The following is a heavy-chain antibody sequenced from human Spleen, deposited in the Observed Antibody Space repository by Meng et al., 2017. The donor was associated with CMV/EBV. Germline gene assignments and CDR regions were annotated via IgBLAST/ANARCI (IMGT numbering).Heavy chain of an antibody. CDR1: GFTFDDYA. V-gene: IGHV3-9*01. CDR2: ISWNSGSI. J-gene: IGHJ4*02. CDR3: ARRITIFGVAFDY. D-gene: IGHD3-3*01. Sequence: SLKISCAASGFTFDDYAMHWVRQAPGKGLEWVSGISWNSGSIGYADSVKGRFTISRDNAKNSLYLQMNSLRAEDTAVYYCARRITIFGVAFDYWGQGTLVTVSS.